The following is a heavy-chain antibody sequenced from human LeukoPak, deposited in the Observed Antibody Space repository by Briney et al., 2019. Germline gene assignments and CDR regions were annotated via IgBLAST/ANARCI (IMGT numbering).Heavy chain of an antibody. CDR1: GFTVSSNC. CDR2: IYSGGST. CDR3: ASNYYDSNSFDY. Sequence: PGGSLRLSCAASGFTVSSNCMSWVRQAPGKGLEWVSVIYSGGSTYYADSVKGRFTISRDNSKNTLYLQMNSLRAEDTAVYYCASNYYDSNSFDYWGQGTLVTVSS. J-gene: IGHJ4*02. D-gene: IGHD3-22*01. V-gene: IGHV3-53*01.